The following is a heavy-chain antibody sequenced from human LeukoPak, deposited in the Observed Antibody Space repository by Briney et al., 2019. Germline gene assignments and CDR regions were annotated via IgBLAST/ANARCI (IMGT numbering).Heavy chain of an antibody. CDR2: ISSSGSTI. J-gene: IGHJ4*02. V-gene: IGHV3-48*03. D-gene: IGHD2-21*02. CDR1: GYTFSSYE. CDR3: ARGGDIVVVTSPFDY. Sequence: GGSLRLSCAASGYTFSSYEMNWVRQAPGKGLEWVSYISSSGSTIYYADSVKGRFTISRDNAKNSLYLQMNSLRAEDTAVYYCARGGDIVVVTSPFDYWGQGTLVTVSS.